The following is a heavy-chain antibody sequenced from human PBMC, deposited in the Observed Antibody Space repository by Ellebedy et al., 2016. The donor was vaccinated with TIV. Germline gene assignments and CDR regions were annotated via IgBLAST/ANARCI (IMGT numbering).Heavy chain of an antibody. Sequence: GESLKISCAASGFTFSSYAMSWVRQAPGKGLEWVSAISGSGGSTYYADSVKGRSTISRDNSKNTLYLQMNSLRAEDTAVYYCARDKYRGMDVWGRGTTVTVSS. D-gene: IGHD5-12*01. J-gene: IGHJ6*02. CDR3: ARDKYRGMDV. CDR1: GFTFSSYA. CDR2: ISGSGGST. V-gene: IGHV3-23*01.